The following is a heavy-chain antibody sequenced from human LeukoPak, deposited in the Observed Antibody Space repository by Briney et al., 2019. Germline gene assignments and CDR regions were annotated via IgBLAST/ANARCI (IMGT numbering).Heavy chain of an antibody. D-gene: IGHD4-17*01. CDR2: ISSSGSTI. CDR3: ASGVTTVTYANYFDY. Sequence: PGGSLRLSCAASGFTFSDYYVSWIRQAPGKGLEWVSYISSSGSTIYYADSVKGRFTISRDNAKNSLYLQMNSLRAEDTAVYYCASGVTTVTYANYFDYWGQGTLVTVSS. V-gene: IGHV3-11*01. J-gene: IGHJ4*02. CDR1: GFTFSDYY.